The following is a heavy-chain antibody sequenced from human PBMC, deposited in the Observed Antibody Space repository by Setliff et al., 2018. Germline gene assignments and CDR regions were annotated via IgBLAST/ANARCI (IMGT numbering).Heavy chain of an antibody. Sequence: SETLSLTCIVSGGSISNYYWSWIRQPPGKGLEWIGYISDSGYTNYNPALKSRVTMSVDTAENQVSLKVNSVTAADTGVYYCARLNFWSGFWYFTLWGQGTPVTVSS. CDR2: ISDSGYT. CDR1: GGSISNYY. CDR3: ARLNFWSGFWYFTL. V-gene: IGHV4-59*03. D-gene: IGHD3-3*01. J-gene: IGHJ4*02.